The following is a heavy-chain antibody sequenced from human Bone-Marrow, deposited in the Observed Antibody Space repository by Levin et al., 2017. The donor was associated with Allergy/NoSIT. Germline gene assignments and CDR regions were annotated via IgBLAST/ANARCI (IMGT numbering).Heavy chain of an antibody. J-gene: IGHJ4*02. CDR2: ISSSSSYI. CDR1: GFTFSSYS. Sequence: GESLKISCAASGFTFSSYSMNWVRQAPGKGLEWVSSISSSSSYIYYADSVKGRFTISRDNAKNSLYLQMNSLRAEDTAVYYCARDKRDTIFGVVITSFDYWGQGTLVTVSS. V-gene: IGHV3-21*01. D-gene: IGHD3-3*01. CDR3: ARDKRDTIFGVVITSFDY.